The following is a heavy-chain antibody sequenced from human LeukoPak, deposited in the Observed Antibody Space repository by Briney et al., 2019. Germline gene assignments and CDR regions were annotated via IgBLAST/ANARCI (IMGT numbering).Heavy chain of an antibody. V-gene: IGHV1-69*13. CDR2: IIPIFGTA. D-gene: IGHD3-22*01. CDR1: GGTFSSYA. J-gene: IGHJ4*02. Sequence: ASVKVSCTASGGTFSSYAISWVRQAPGQGLEWMGGIIPIFGTANYAQKFQGRVTITADESTSTAYMELSSLRSEDTAVYYCATVGLIKPEYYDRSGYYYRRVLSPLDYWGQGTQVTVSS. CDR3: ATVGLIKPEYYDRSGYYYRRVLSPLDY.